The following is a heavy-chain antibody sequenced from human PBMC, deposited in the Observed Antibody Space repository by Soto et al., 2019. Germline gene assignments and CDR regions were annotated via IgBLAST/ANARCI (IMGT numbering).Heavy chain of an antibody. CDR2: IYYSGST. D-gene: IGHD6-13*01. Sequence: SETLSLTCTVSGGSISSGGYYWSGIRQHPGKGLEWIGYIYYSGSTYYNPSLKSRVTISVDTSKNQFSLKLSSVTAADTAVYYCARDFPYSSPARYGMDVWGQGTTVTVSS. J-gene: IGHJ6*02. CDR3: ARDFPYSSPARYGMDV. V-gene: IGHV4-31*03. CDR1: GGSISSGGYY.